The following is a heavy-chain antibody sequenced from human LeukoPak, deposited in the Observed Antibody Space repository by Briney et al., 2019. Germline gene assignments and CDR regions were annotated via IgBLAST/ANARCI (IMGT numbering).Heavy chain of an antibody. CDR3: ARGEYYDFWSGYYTLRYYYYGMDV. CDR2: INSDGSST. Sequence: GGSLRLFCAASGFTFSSYWMHWVRQAPGKGLVCVSRINSDGSSTSYADSVKGRFTISRDNAKNTLYLQMNSLRAEDTAVYYCARGEYYDFWSGYYTLRYYYYGMDVWGQGTTVTVSS. J-gene: IGHJ6*02. D-gene: IGHD3-3*01. CDR1: GFTFSSYW. V-gene: IGHV3-74*01.